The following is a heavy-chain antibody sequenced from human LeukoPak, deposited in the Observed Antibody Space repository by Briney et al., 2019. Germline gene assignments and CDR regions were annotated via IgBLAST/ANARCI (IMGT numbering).Heavy chain of an antibody. CDR3: RSPLHDSSGYYDY. D-gene: IGHD3-22*01. J-gene: IGHJ4*02. CDR2: ISYDGSNK. Sequence: GGSLRLSCAASGFTFSSYVMHWVRQAPGKGLEWVAVISYDGSNKYYADSVKGRFTISRDNSKNTLYLQMNSLRAEDTAVYYCRSPLHDSSGYYDYWGQGTLVTVSS. CDR1: GFTFSSYV. V-gene: IGHV3-30*04.